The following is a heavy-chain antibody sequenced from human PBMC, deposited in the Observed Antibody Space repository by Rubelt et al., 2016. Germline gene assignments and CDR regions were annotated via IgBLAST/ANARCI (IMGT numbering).Heavy chain of an antibody. D-gene: IGHD2-15*01. V-gene: IGHV3-7*01. Sequence: EVQLVESGGGLVQPGRSLRLSCTASGFTFGDYAMSWFRQAPGKGREWVANINQDGSERYYVASVPGRFTISRDNAKNSLYPQINSLRAEDTAVYYCARTLPLFCCGGGCYSLGYWGQGTLVTVSS. CDR1: GFTFGDYA. J-gene: IGHJ4*02. CDR2: INQDGSER. CDR3: ARTLPLFCCGGGCYSLGY.